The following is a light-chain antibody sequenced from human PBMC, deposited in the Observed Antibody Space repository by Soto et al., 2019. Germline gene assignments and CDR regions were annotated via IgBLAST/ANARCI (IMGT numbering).Light chain of an antibody. CDR2: GGS. CDR3: QQYSSSRT. CDR1: QSVSSNH. J-gene: IGKJ1*01. V-gene: IGKV3-20*01. Sequence: DIVLTQSPGTLSLSPGERATLSCSASQSVSSNHLAWYQQKPGQAPRLLIYGGSSRATGIPVRFSGSGSETDFTLTITRLEPEDLAVYYCQQYSSSRTFGQGTKVEIK.